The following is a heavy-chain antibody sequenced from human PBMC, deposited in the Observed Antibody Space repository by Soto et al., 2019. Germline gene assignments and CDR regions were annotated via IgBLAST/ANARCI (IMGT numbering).Heavy chain of an antibody. Sequence: QLQLQESGPGLVKPAETLSLICTVSGGSISSSSYYWGWIRQPPGKGLEWIGSIYYSGSTYYNPSLKSRVTISVDTSKNQFSLKLSSVTAADTAVYYCARLVAGTAYYYYYGMDVWGQGTTVTVSS. CDR3: ARLVAGTAYYYYYGMDV. CDR1: GGSISSSSYY. D-gene: IGHD6-19*01. V-gene: IGHV4-39*01. J-gene: IGHJ6*02. CDR2: IYYSGST.